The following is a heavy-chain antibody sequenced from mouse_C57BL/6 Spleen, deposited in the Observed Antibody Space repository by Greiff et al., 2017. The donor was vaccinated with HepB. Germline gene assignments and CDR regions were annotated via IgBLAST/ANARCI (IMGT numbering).Heavy chain of an antibody. CDR2: IYWDDDK. Sequence: QVTLKVSGPGILQSSQTLSLTCSFSGFSLSTSGMGVSWIRQPSGKGLEWLAHIYWDDDKRYNPSLKSRLTIPKDTSRNQVFLKITSVDTADTATYYCARRRGFPKGYFDVWGTGTTVTVSS. CDR1: GFSLSTSGMG. CDR3: ARRRGFPKGYFDV. V-gene: IGHV8-12*01. J-gene: IGHJ1*03.